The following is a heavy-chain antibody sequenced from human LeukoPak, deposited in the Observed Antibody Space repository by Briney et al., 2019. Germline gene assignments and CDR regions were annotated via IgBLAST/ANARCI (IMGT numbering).Heavy chain of an antibody. D-gene: IGHD3-22*01. CDR2: IYYSGST. CDR3: ARQSDSSGYYYLGAFDF. Sequence: SETLSLTCTVSGGSISSGDYYWSWIRQPPGKGLEWIGYIYYSGSTYYNPSLKSRVTISVDTSKNQFSLKLSSVTAADTAVYYCARQSDSSGYYYLGAFDFWGQGTMVTVSS. CDR1: GGSISSGDYY. V-gene: IGHV4-30-4*08. J-gene: IGHJ3*01.